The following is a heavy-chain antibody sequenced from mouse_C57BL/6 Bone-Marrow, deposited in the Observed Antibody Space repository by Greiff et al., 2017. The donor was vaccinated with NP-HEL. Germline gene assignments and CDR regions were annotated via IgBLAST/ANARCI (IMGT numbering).Heavy chain of an antibody. J-gene: IGHJ4*01. D-gene: IGHD1-1*01. CDR2: IYPGGGYT. CDR1: GYTFTNYW. CDR3: ARKDYGSSYAMDY. Sequence: QVQLQQSGAELVRPGTSVKMSCKASGYTFTNYWIGWAKQRPGHGLEWIGDIYPGGGYTNYNEKFKGKATLTADKSSSTAYMQFSSLTSEDSAIYYCARKDYGSSYAMDYWGQGTSVTVSS. V-gene: IGHV1-63*01.